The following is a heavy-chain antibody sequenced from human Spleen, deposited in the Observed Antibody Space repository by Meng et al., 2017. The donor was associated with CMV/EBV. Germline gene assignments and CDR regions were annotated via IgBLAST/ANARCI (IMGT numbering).Heavy chain of an antibody. V-gene: IGHV3-30*02. J-gene: IGHJ6*02. D-gene: IGHD3-3*01. CDR2: IRYDGTNE. Sequence: GGSLRLSFAASGFTFSDYGMHWVRQAPGKGLEWVAFIRYDGTNEYHADSVKGRFTISRDNSKNTLYMQMNSLRAEDTAVYYCAKDQRVLEWLPPHYGMDVWGQGTTVTVSS. CDR3: AKDQRVLEWLPPHYGMDV. CDR1: GFTFSDYG.